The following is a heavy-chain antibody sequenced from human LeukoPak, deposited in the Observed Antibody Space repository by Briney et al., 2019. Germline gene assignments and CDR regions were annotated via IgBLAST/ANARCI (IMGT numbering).Heavy chain of an antibody. Sequence: GGSLRLSCAASGFTFSDYYMSWIRQAPGKGLEWVSYISSSGSTIYYADSVKGRFTISRDNAKNSLYLQMNSLRAEDTALYYCAKDLEPRAYYYGMDVWGQGTTVTVSS. J-gene: IGHJ6*02. CDR3: AKDLEPRAYYYGMDV. D-gene: IGHD3-3*01. CDR1: GFTFSDYY. V-gene: IGHV3-11*01. CDR2: ISSSGSTI.